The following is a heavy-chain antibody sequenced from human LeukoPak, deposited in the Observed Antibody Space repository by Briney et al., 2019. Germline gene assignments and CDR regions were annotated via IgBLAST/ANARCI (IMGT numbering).Heavy chain of an antibody. J-gene: IGHJ4*02. D-gene: IGHD4-17*01. Sequence: GGSLRLSCAASGFTFSSYAMSWVRQAPGKGLEWVSAISGSGGSTYYADSVKGRFTISRDNSKDTLYLQMNSLRAEDTAVYYRANRSPYGDFDYWGQGTLVTVSS. V-gene: IGHV3-23*01. CDR1: GFTFSSYA. CDR3: ANRSPYGDFDY. CDR2: ISGSGGST.